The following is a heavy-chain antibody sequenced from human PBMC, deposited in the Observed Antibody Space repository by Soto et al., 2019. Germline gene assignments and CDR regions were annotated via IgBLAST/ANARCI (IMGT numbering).Heavy chain of an antibody. V-gene: IGHV1-18*01. D-gene: IGHD5-18*01. CDR1: GYTFTSYG. J-gene: IGHJ4*02. CDR3: AKDQAMAQCDY. Sequence: QVQLVQSGAEVKKPGASVKVSCKASGYTFTSYGISWVRQAPGQGLEWMGWISAYNGNTKYAQKLQGRVTMTTDTTTSTAYVELRSLRSADTAVYYCAKDQAMAQCDYWGQGTLVPVSS. CDR2: ISAYNGNT.